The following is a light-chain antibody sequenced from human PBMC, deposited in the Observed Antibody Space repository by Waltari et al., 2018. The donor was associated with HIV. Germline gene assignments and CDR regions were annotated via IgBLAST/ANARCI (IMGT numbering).Light chain of an antibody. CDR1: QDISIY. CDR2: AAS. Sequence: DIQFTPSPSFLSAAVGDRVTITCRASQDISIYLAWYQRKPGKAPKLVIYAASTLQSGVPSRFSGSGSGTEFTLTISSLQPEDFATYYCQQLNSYPLTFGGGTKVEIK. J-gene: IGKJ4*01. CDR3: QQLNSYPLT. V-gene: IGKV1-9*01.